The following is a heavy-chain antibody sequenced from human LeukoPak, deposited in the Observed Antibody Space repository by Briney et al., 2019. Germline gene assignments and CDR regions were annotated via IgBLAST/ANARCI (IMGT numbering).Heavy chain of an antibody. Sequence: SETLSLTCTVSGGSISSGDYYWSWIRQPPGKGLEWIGYIYYSGSTYYNPSLKSRVTISVDTSKNQFSLKLSSATAADTAVYYCARDRPIAAAGSTIDYWGQGTLVTVSS. CDR2: IYYSGST. J-gene: IGHJ4*02. V-gene: IGHV4-30-4*01. D-gene: IGHD6-13*01. CDR3: ARDRPIAAAGSTIDY. CDR1: GGSISSGDYY.